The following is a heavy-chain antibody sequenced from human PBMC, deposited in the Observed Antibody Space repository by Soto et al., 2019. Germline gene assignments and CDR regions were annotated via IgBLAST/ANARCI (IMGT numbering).Heavy chain of an antibody. CDR2: INAVNGKT. J-gene: IGHJ4*02. CDR3: ARGRCTNTAADYYFDY. D-gene: IGHD6-25*01. Sequence: QVQLVQSGAEVKKPGASVKVSCKASGYTFTSYAMHWVRQAPGQRPELMGWINAVNGKTKYSAKFQGRVTITRDTSESTAYMELSSLRSEDTVVYNCARGRCTNTAADYYFDYWGQGTLVTVSS. V-gene: IGHV1-3*01. CDR1: GYTFTSYA.